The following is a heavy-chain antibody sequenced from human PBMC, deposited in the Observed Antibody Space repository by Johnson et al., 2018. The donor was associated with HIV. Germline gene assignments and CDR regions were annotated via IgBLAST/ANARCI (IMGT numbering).Heavy chain of an antibody. CDR2: IRYDGTNQ. Sequence: QVQLVESGGGVVQPGGSLRLSCAASEFIFNNYGMHWVRQAPGKGLEWVAFIRYDGTNQYSTDSVKGRFTISRDNSKNTLYLQMNSLRAEDTAVYYCASIAARRVSAFDIWGQGTMVTVSS. CDR3: ASIAARRVSAFDI. D-gene: IGHD6-6*01. V-gene: IGHV3-30*02. CDR1: EFIFNNYG. J-gene: IGHJ3*02.